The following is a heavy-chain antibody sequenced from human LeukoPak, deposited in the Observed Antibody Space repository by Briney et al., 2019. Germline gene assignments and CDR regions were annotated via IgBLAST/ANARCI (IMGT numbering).Heavy chain of an antibody. Sequence: PGGSLRLSCAASGLTFSNYAMSWVRQAPGKGLEWVSSITDSGGNAYYADSVKGRFTISRDNSKNTLYLQMNSLRAEDTAVYYCAKDNRAAAGSDWGQGSLVTVSS. CDR3: AKDNRAAAGSD. CDR1: GLTFSNYA. D-gene: IGHD6-13*01. V-gene: IGHV3-23*01. J-gene: IGHJ4*02. CDR2: ITDSGGNA.